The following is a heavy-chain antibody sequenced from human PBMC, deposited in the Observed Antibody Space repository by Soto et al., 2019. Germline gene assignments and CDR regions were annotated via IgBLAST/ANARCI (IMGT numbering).Heavy chain of an antibody. CDR2: IYHSGST. J-gene: IGHJ4*02. D-gene: IGHD2-15*01. CDR3: ARVGSYCSGGSCYSEPGYFDY. CDR1: GGSISSGGYS. V-gene: IGHV4-30-2*01. Sequence: PSGTLSLTCAVSGGSISSGGYSWSWIRQPPGKGLEWIGYIYHSGSTYYNPSLKSRVTISVDRSKNQFSLKLSSVTAADTAVYYCARVGSYCSGGSCYSEPGYFDYWGQGTLVTVSS.